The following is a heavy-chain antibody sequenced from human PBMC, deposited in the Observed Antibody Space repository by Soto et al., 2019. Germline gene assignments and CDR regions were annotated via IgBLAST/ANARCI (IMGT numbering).Heavy chain of an antibody. J-gene: IGHJ6*02. V-gene: IGHV1-69*13. D-gene: IGHD2-2*01. CDR1: GGTFSSYA. CDR2: IIPIFGTA. CDR3: ARGLVPAASPRYYYYYGMDV. Sequence: ASVKVSCKASGGTFSSYAISWVRQAPGQGLEWMGGIIPIFGTANYAQKFQGRVTITADESTSTAYMELSSLRSEDTAVYYCARGLVPAASPRYYYYYGMDVWGQGTTVTVSS.